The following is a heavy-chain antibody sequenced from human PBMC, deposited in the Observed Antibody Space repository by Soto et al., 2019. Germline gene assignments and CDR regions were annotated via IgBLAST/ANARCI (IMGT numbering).Heavy chain of an antibody. CDR1: GFSLSTSGMC. CDR2: IDWDDDK. Sequence: SGPTLVNPTQTLTLTCTFSGFSLSTSGMCVSWIRQPPGKALEWLARIDWDDDKYYSTSLKTRLTISKDTSKNQVVLTMTNMDPVDTATYYCARTVTSGSYYNNWFDPWGQGTLVTVSS. D-gene: IGHD3-10*01. J-gene: IGHJ5*02. CDR3: ARTVTSGSYYNNWFDP. V-gene: IGHV2-70*11.